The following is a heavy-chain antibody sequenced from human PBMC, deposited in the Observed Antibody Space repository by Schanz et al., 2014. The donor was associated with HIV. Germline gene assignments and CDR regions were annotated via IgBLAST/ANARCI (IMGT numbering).Heavy chain of an antibody. CDR1: GFTFSSYW. D-gene: IGHD3-10*01. CDR2: INSDGSSI. V-gene: IGHV3-74*02. J-gene: IGHJ3*02. Sequence: EVHLVESGGGMVQPGGSLRLSCAASGFTFSSYWMHWVRQAPGKGLVWVSRINSDGSSISYADSVKGRFTISRDNAKNTLYLQMNSLRAEDTAVYYCARVHYYGSGSYYTESGAFDIWGQGTMVTVSS. CDR3: ARVHYYGSGSYYTESGAFDI.